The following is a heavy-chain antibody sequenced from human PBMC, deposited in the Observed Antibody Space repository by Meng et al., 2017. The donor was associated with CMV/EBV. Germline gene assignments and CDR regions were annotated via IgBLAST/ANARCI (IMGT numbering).Heavy chain of an antibody. CDR3: ARGSGSGNWFDP. J-gene: IGHJ5*02. CDR1: CCSVISGSCD. D-gene: IGHD1-26*01. V-gene: IGHV4-61*01. Sequence: VLCCSVISGSCDWRWVRRHPGTGLEWIGYTYYSGSTNYSPSLKSRVTISVDTSKNQFSLKLSSVTAADTAVYYCARGSGSGNWFDPWGQGTLVTVSS. CDR2: TYYSGST.